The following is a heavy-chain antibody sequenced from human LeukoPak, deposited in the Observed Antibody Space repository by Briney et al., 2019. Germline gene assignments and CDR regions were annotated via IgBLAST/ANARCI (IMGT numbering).Heavy chain of an antibody. D-gene: IGHD3-22*01. J-gene: IGHJ4*02. Sequence: PGGSLRLSCAASGFTVSSNYMSWVRQAPGKGLEWVSVIYSGGNTFYAASVKGRFTVPRDNSKNTLYLQMTSLRAEDTAVYYCARADYYDSSGYNDYWGQGTLVTVSS. V-gene: IGHV3-53*01. CDR3: ARADYYDSSGYNDY. CDR1: GFTVSSNY. CDR2: IYSGGNT.